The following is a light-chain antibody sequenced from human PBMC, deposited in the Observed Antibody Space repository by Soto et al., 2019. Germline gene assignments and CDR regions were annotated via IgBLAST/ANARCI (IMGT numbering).Light chain of an antibody. CDR3: QQYYSSPLYT. Sequence: EIVLTQSPGTLSLSAGDRATLSCRASQSGSSSDFAWYQQKAAQAPRLLIYGASSRGTGIPDRFSGSGSGTDFTPTISSLQADDCAVYYCQQYYSSPLYTFGQGTKLEIK. CDR1: QSGSSSD. CDR2: GAS. J-gene: IGKJ2*01. V-gene: IGKV3-20*01.